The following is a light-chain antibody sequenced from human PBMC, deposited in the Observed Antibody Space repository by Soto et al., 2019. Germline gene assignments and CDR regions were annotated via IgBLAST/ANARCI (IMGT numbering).Light chain of an antibody. CDR1: QSVSTY. CDR2: DAS. V-gene: IGKV3-11*01. Sequence: EIVLTQSPATLSLSPGEGATLSYRASQSVSTYLAWYQQKPGQAPRLLIYDASNRATGTPARFSGSGSGTDFTLTISSLEPEDFAVYYCQQRYNWPALTFGGGTKVEIK. J-gene: IGKJ4*01. CDR3: QQRYNWPALT.